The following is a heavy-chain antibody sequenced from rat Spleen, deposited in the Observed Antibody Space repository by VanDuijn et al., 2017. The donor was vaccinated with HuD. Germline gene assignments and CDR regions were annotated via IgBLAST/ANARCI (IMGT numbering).Heavy chain of an antibody. CDR3: ARQAYTTDYYYRSWYFDF. CDR1: GFTFSNYY. D-gene: IGHD1-6*01. CDR2: ISTGGGST. V-gene: IGHV5-25*01. J-gene: IGHJ1*01. Sequence: EVQLVESGGGLVQPGRSMKLSCAALGFTFSNYYMAWVRQAPTKGLEWVASISTGGGSTYYRDSVKGRFTVSRDNAKSTLYLQMDSLRSEDTATYDCARQAYTTDYYYRSWYFDFWCPGTMVTVSS.